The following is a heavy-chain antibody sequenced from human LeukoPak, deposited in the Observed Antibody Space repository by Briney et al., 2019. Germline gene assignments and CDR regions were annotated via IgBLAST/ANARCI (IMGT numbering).Heavy chain of an antibody. CDR2: IYYRGCT. V-gene: IGHV4-59*07. CDR1: GGSISSYY. CDR3: ARGNWNYYDSSGYYAASWFDP. D-gene: IGHD3-22*01. Sequence: SDTLSLTCSFSGGSISSYYWIWIRQPPAKGLEWMGYIYYRGCTNYNPSLKSRVTISVDTSKNQFSLKLSSVTAADTAVYYCARGNWNYYDSSGYYAASWFDPWGQGTLVTVSS. J-gene: IGHJ5*02.